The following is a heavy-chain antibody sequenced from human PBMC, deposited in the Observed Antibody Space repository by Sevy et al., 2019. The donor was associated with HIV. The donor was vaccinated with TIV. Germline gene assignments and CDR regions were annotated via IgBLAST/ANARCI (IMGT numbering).Heavy chain of an antibody. Sequence: GGSLRLSCAASGFTFSSYSMSWVRQAPGKGLEWVANIKQDGSEKYYVDSVKGRFTISRDNAKNSEYLQMNSLRAEDTAVYYCARNQSGTILGVVPAFDIWGQGTMVTVSS. J-gene: IGHJ3*02. V-gene: IGHV3-7*01. CDR2: IKQDGSEK. D-gene: IGHD3-3*01. CDR1: GFTFSSYS. CDR3: ARNQSGTILGVVPAFDI.